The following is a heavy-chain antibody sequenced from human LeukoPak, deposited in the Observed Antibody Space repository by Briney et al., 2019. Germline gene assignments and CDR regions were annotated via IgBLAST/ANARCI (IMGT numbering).Heavy chain of an antibody. D-gene: IGHD5-12*01. V-gene: IGHV3-48*03. CDR1: GFTFSSYE. CDR3: AREYSGYDS. CDR2: ISSSSSTI. J-gene: IGHJ4*02. Sequence: GGSLRLSCAASGFTFSSYEMNWVRQAPGKGLEWVSYISSSSSTIYYADSVKGRFTISRDNAKNSLYLQMNSLRAEDTAVYYCAREYSGYDSWGQGTLVTVSS.